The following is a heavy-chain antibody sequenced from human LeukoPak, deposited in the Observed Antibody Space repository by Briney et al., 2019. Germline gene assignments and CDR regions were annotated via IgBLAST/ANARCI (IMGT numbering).Heavy chain of an antibody. Sequence: SETLSLTCTVSGGSISTYYWSWIRQPAGKGLEWIGRINTSGSTNSNPSLKDRLTMSIDTSKSQLSLKLRSVTAADTAVYYCARDEYGDYFDYWGQGTLVTVSS. D-gene: IGHD4-17*01. CDR1: GGSISTYY. CDR2: INTSGST. CDR3: ARDEYGDYFDY. J-gene: IGHJ4*02. V-gene: IGHV4-4*07.